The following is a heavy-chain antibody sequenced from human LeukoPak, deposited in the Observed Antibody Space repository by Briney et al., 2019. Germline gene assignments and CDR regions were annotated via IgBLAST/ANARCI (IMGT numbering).Heavy chain of an antibody. CDR2: ISWNSGSI. CDR1: GFTFDDYA. V-gene: IGHV3-9*01. D-gene: IGHD3-22*01. J-gene: IGHJ6*03. Sequence: PGGSLRLSCAASGFTFDDYAMHWVWQAPGKGLEWVSGISWNSGSIGYADSVKGRFTISRDNAKNSLYLQMNSLRAEDTALYYCAKDKWLPKSNYYYYYMDVWGKGTTVTVSS. CDR3: AKDKWLPKSNYYYYYMDV.